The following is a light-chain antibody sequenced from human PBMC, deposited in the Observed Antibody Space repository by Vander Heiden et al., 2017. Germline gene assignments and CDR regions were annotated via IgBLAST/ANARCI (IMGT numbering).Light chain of an antibody. V-gene: IGLV1-40*01. J-gene: IGLJ1*01. Sequence: QSVLTQPPSVSGAPGQRVTIPCTGSSSNIGAGYDVHWYQQRPGTAPKLLIYGNSNRPSGVPDRVSGSKSGTSASLAITGLQAEDEADYYCQSYDSSLSGYYVFGTGTKVTVL. CDR1: SSNIGAGYD. CDR2: GNS. CDR3: QSYDSSLSGYYV.